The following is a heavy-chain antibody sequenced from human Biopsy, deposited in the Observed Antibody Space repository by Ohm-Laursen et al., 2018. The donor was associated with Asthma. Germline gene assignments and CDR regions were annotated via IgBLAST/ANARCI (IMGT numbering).Heavy chain of an antibody. Sequence: ASVKVSCKVSGYIFISFAIHWVRQAPGQRLEWMGWVNTGNGDTKYSQKFQGRVTITRDTSASKAYMELRSLRSEDTATYYCARTYYDFLTGQVKDVFGVWGQGTMVTVSS. J-gene: IGHJ3*01. V-gene: IGHV1-3*04. CDR2: VNTGNGDT. CDR1: GYIFISFA. CDR3: ARTYYDFLTGQVKDVFGV. D-gene: IGHD3-9*01.